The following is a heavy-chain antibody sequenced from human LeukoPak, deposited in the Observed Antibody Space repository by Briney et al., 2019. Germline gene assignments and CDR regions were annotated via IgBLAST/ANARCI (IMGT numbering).Heavy chain of an antibody. Sequence: ASVKVSCKASGYTFTGYYIHWVRQAPGQGLEWMGWINPNSGGSNYAQKFQGRVSMTRDTSITTVYMELSSLRSDDTAVYYCVRANDQLYFDHWGQGTLVTVSS. J-gene: IGHJ4*02. D-gene: IGHD2-8*01. CDR2: INPNSGGS. CDR3: VRANDQLYFDH. V-gene: IGHV1-2*02. CDR1: GYTFTGYY.